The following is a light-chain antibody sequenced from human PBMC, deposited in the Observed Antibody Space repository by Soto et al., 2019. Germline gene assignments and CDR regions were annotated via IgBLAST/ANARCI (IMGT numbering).Light chain of an antibody. CDR2: DAS. CDR3: QQYDNLPGT. V-gene: IGKV1-33*01. Sequence: DIQMTQSPSSLSASVGDRVTITCQASQDISNYLNWYQQKPGKAPKLLIYDASNLETGVPSRFSGSGSGTDFTFTISRLQPEDIATYYCQQYDNLPGTFGQGTKVEIK. J-gene: IGKJ1*01. CDR1: QDISNY.